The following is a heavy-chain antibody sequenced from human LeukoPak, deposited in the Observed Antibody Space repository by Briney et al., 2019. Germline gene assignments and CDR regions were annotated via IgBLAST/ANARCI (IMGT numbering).Heavy chain of an antibody. Sequence: SETLSLTCTVSGGSISSYCWSWIRQPPGKGLEWIGEINHSGSTNYNPSLKSRVTISVDTSKNQFSLKLSSVTAADTAVYYCASVYCSSTSCLDYWGQGTLVTVSS. V-gene: IGHV4-34*01. D-gene: IGHD2-2*01. J-gene: IGHJ4*02. CDR3: ASVYCSSTSCLDY. CDR2: INHSGST. CDR1: GGSISSYC.